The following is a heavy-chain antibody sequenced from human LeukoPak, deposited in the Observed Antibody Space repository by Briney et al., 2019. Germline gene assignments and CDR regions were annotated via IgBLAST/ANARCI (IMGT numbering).Heavy chain of an antibody. D-gene: IGHD2-21*01. J-gene: IGHJ4*02. Sequence: PGGSLRLSCAASGFAFSTYAMSWVRQAPGKGVEWVSGISGSGGSTYYAESVKGRFTISRDNSKNTLYLQMNSLIAGDTAIYYCAKNRALHEIDYWGQGTLVTVSS. CDR2: ISGSGGST. V-gene: IGHV3-23*01. CDR1: GFAFSTYA. CDR3: AKNRALHEIDY.